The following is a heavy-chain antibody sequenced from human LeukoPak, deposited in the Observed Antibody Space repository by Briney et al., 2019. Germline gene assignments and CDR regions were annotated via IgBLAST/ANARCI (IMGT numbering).Heavy chain of an antibody. CDR2: INSDGSST. D-gene: IGHD6-19*01. Sequence: PGGSLRPSCAASGFTFSSYWMHWVRQGPGKGLVWVSRINSDGSSTNYADSVKGRFTISRDNAKNTLYLQMNSLRAEDTAMYYCARVVAGNFNHWGQGTLVTVSS. V-gene: IGHV3-74*01. CDR3: ARVVAGNFNH. J-gene: IGHJ4*02. CDR1: GFTFSSYW.